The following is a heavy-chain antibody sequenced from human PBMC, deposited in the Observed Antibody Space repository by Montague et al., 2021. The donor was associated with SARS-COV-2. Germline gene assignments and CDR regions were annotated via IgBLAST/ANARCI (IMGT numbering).Heavy chain of an antibody. Sequence: SETRSLTCTVSGGSISSTAYYWGWIRQPPGKGLEWIGSIYYTVNTYYNPSLKSRVTISVDASKNQFSLTLSSVSAADMAVYYCARQTTLLRGRAPPGVWGQGTTVTVSS. J-gene: IGHJ6*02. V-gene: IGHV4-39*01. CDR1: GGSISSTAYY. CDR2: IYYTVNT. CDR3: ARQTTLLRGRAPPGV. D-gene: IGHD3-10*01.